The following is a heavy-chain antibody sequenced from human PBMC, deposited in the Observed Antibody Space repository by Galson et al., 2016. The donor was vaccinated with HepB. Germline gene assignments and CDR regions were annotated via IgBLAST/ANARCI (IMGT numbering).Heavy chain of an antibody. D-gene: IGHD2-21*01. CDR2: IYPNDFDT. CDR3: ARQAPGAYCMGATCYNLEYFDH. CDR1: GYNFVTYW. J-gene: IGHJ1*01. Sequence: QSGAEVKKPGESLTISCQTSGYNFVTYWICWVRQMPGKVLEWVGIIYPNDFDTRSGPSFQCQVTMSADQPTSTAVLHWNSLKASDTGIYFCARQAPGAYCMGATCYNLEYFDHWGQGTLVTVS. V-gene: IGHV5-51*01.